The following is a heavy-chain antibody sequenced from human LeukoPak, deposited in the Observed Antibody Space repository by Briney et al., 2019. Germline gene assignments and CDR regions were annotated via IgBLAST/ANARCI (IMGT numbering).Heavy chain of an antibody. Sequence: ASVKVSCKASGGTFSSYAISWVRQAPGRGLEWMGIINPSGGSASYAQKFQGRVTMTRDTSTSTVYMEVSSLRSEDTAVYYCARDVASSGYYWDWGQGTLVTVSS. V-gene: IGHV1-46*01. CDR1: GGTFSSYA. CDR2: INPSGGSA. CDR3: ARDVASSGYYWD. J-gene: IGHJ4*02. D-gene: IGHD3-22*01.